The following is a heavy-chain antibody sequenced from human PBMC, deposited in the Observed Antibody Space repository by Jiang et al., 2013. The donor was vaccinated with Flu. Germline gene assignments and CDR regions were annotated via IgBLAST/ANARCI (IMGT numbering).Heavy chain of an antibody. CDR3: ARDTHSITMVRGPDY. V-gene: IGHV3-11*06. J-gene: IGHJ4*02. CDR1: GFTFSDYY. Sequence: VQLLESGGGLVKPGGSLRLSCVASGFTFSDYYMSWFRQAPGKGLEWVSYISSTSIYTNYADSVRGRFTISRDNAKNSLYLQMNSLRAEDTAVFYCARDTHSITMVRGPDYWGQGTLVHRLL. D-gene: IGHD3-10*01. CDR2: ISSTSIYT.